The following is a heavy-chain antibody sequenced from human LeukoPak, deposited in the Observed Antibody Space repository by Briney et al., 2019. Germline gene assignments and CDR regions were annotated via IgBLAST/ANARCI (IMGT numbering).Heavy chain of an antibody. J-gene: IGHJ1*01. D-gene: IGHD2-2*01. Sequence: SETLSLTCTVSGGSISSYYWSWIRQPPGKGLEWIGYIYYSGSTNYNPSLKSRVTISVDTSKNQFSLKLSFVTAADTAVYYCAGIVVVPAAMRSYFQHWGQGTLVTVSS. CDR2: IYYSGST. V-gene: IGHV4-59*01. CDR3: AGIVVVPAAMRSYFQH. CDR1: GGSISSYY.